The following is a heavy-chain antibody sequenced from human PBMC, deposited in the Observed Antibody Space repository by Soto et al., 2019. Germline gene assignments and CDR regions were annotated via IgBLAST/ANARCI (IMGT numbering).Heavy chain of an antibody. V-gene: IGHV4-31*03. Sequence: NPSETLSLTCTVSGGSISSGGYYWSWIRQHPGKGLEWIGYIYYSGSTYYNPSLKSRVTISVDTSKNQFSLKLSSVTAADTAVYYCARGSSWYRIDAFDIWGQGTMVTVSS. CDR2: IYYSGST. J-gene: IGHJ3*02. D-gene: IGHD6-13*01. CDR1: GGSISSGGYY. CDR3: ARGSSWYRIDAFDI.